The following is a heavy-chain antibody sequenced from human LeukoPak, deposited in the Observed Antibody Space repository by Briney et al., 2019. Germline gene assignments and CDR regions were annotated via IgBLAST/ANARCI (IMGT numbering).Heavy chain of an antibody. V-gene: IGHV4-59*01. J-gene: IGHJ4*02. D-gene: IGHD6-19*01. CDR2: ISYSGST. CDR3: ARDLDQWLGTFDY. CDR1: GGSIRSYY. Sequence: SETLSLTCTVSGGSIRSYYWSWIRQPPGKGLEWIGYISYSGSTNYSPSLKSRVTISVDTSKNQFSLKVTSVTAADTAVYYCARDLDQWLGTFDYWGQGTLVTVSS.